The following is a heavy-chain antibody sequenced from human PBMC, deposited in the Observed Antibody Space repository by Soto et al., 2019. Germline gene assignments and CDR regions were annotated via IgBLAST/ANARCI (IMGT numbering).Heavy chain of an antibody. V-gene: IGHV6-1*01. CDR2: TYYRSKWYN. J-gene: IGHJ4*02. D-gene: IGHD4-4*01. CDR3: ARRNRDYSNILYFDY. CDR1: GDSVSSNSAG. Sequence: PSQTLSLTCDISGDSVSSNSAGWNWIRQTPSRGLEWLGRTYYRSKWYNNYALSVKSRVTVNPDTAKNQFSLQLNSVTPEDTAVYYCARRNRDYSNILYFDYWGQGTLVTVSS.